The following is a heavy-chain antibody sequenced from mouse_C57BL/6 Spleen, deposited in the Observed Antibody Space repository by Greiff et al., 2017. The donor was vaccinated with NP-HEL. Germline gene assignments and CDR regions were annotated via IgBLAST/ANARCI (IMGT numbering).Heavy chain of an antibody. CDR3: TTDYYYGSSYEAMDY. CDR1: GFNIKDYY. CDR2: IDPEDGDT. J-gene: IGHJ4*01. D-gene: IGHD1-1*01. V-gene: IGHV14-1*01. Sequence: VQLQQSGAELVRPGASVKLSCTASGFNIKDYYMHWVKQRPEQGLEWIGGIDPEDGDTEYAPKFQGKATMTADTSSNTAYLQLSSLTSEDTAVYYCTTDYYYGSSYEAMDYWGQGTSVTVSS.